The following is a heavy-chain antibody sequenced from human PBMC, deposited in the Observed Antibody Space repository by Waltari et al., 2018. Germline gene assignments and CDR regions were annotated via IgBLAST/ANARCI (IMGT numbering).Heavy chain of an antibody. J-gene: IGHJ3*02. CDR2: IYTRGRT. D-gene: IGHD2-15*01. V-gene: IGHV4-61*02. CDR3: ARGGGTVAFDI. CDR1: GGSISSGSYY. Sequence: QVQLQESGPGLVKPSQTLSLTCTVSGGSISSGSYYWSWIRQPAGKGLEGIGRIYTRGRTNYNPSLKSRGTISGDTSKNQFSLKLSAVTAADTAVYYCARGGGTVAFDIWGQGTMVTVSS.